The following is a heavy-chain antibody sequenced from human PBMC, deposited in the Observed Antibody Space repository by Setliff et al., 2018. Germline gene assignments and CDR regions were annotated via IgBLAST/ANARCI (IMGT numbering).Heavy chain of an antibody. Sequence: SETLSLTCAVYGGSFSGYYWSWIRQPPGKGLEWIGEINHSGSTNYNPSLKSRVTISVDTSKNQFSLKLSSVTAADTAVYYCARVARVVLGRNAFDIWGQGTMVTVSS. J-gene: IGHJ3*02. D-gene: IGHD2-2*01. CDR2: INHSGST. CDR1: GGSFSGYY. CDR3: ARVARVVLGRNAFDI. V-gene: IGHV4-34*01.